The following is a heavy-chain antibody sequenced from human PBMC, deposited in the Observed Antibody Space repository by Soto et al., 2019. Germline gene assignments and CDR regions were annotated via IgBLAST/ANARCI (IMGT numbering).Heavy chain of an antibody. D-gene: IGHD3-3*02. V-gene: IGHV1-18*01. CDR1: GYTFTSYG. CDR3: ARGGLSRDYFDY. CDR2: ISAYNGNT. J-gene: IGHJ4*02. Sequence: AAVKVSCKASGYTFTSYGISLVRQSPGQGLEWMGWISAYNGNTNYAQKLQGRVTMTTDTSTSTAYMELRSLRSDDTAVYYCARGGLSRDYFDYWGQGTLVTVSS.